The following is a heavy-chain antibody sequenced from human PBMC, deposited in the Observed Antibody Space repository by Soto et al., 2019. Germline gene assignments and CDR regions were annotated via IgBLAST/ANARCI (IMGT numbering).Heavy chain of an antibody. J-gene: IGHJ5*02. CDR3: AREFCSGGNCYTYYFDP. Sequence: GGSLRLSCAASGLTFNRYWMHLVRHAPGKGLVWVSHINTDGSNTNYADSVKGRFTISRDNAKSTLFLQMNSLRDEDTAVYYCAREFCSGGNCYTYYFDPWGQGIPVTVSS. V-gene: IGHV3-74*01. CDR1: GLTFNRYW. D-gene: IGHD2-15*01. CDR2: INTDGSNT.